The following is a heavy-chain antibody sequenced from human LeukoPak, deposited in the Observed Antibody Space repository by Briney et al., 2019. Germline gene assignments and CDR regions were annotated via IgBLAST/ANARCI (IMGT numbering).Heavy chain of an antibody. Sequence: PGGSLRLSCAASGFTFSNAWMSWVRQAPGKGLEWVGRIKSKTDGGTTDYAAPVKGRFTISRDDSKNTLYLQMNSLKTEDTAVYYCTTYEEGSYYFDYWGQGTLVTVSS. V-gene: IGHV3-15*01. D-gene: IGHD1-26*01. CDR3: TTYEEGSYYFDY. CDR1: GFTFSNAW. J-gene: IGHJ4*02. CDR2: IKSKTDGGTT.